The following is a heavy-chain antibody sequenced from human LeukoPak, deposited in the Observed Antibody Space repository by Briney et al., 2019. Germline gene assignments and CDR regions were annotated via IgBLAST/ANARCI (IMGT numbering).Heavy chain of an antibody. D-gene: IGHD6-19*01. CDR2: INPNSGGT. Sequence: EASVKVSCKASGYTFTGYYMHWVRQAPGQLEWMGWINPNSGGTNYAQKFQGRVTMTRDTSISTAYMELSRLRSDDTAVYYCARDLDSSGWSHFQHWGQGTLVTVSS. V-gene: IGHV1-2*02. J-gene: IGHJ1*01. CDR3: ARDLDSSGWSHFQH. CDR1: GYTFTGYY.